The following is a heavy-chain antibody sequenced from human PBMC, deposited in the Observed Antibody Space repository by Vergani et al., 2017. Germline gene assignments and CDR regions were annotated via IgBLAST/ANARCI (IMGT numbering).Heavy chain of an antibody. CDR1: GFSLSRFW. V-gene: IGHV3-7*01. D-gene: IGHD2/OR15-2a*01. CDR3: AKDLGGCNSISCSYYMDV. Sequence: EVQLLQSGGGVIQPGGSVRLSCAASGFSLSRFWMSWVRQAPEKGLEWVAHISPDGSATSYVDSVKGRFTISRDNSQNTVNLQMNSLRVDDTAVYYCAKDLGGCNSISCSYYMDVWGKGTTVTVSS. CDR2: ISPDGSAT. J-gene: IGHJ6*03.